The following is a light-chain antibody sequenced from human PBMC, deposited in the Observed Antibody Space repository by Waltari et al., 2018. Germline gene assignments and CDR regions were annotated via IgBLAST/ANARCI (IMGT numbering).Light chain of an antibody. V-gene: IGLV3-19*01. CDR1: SLRRYY. Sequence: SSELTQDPAVSVALGQTVRITCQGDSLRRYYASWYQQKPGQATVLVIDGKNNRPSGIPGRFSGSSSGNTASLTITGAQAEDEADYYCSSRDSSGNHVVFGGGTKLTVL. CDR2: GKN. J-gene: IGLJ2*01. CDR3: SSRDSSGNHVV.